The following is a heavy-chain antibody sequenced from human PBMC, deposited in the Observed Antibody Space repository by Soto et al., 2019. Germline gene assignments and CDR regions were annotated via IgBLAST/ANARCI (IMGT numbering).Heavy chain of an antibody. V-gene: IGHV1-46*03. CDR1: GYTFTSYY. D-gene: IGHD2-15*01. CDR3: ARGPNPIYCSGGSCYRFDP. Sequence: ASVKVSCKASGYTFTSYYMHWVRQAPGQGLEWMGIINPSGGSTSYAQKFQGRVTMTRDTSTSTVYMELSSLRSEGTAVYYCARGPNPIYCSGGSCYRFDPWGQGTLVTVSS. J-gene: IGHJ5*02. CDR2: INPSGGST.